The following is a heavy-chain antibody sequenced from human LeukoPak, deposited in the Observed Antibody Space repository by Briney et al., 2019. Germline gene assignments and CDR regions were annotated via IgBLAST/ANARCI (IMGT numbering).Heavy chain of an antibody. Sequence: GGSLRLSCAASGFIFNNYWMNWVRQAPGKGLEWVANIKQDGSVKYYVDSVKGRFTISRDNAKNSLYLQMNSLRAEDTAVYYCVRAMDVWGQGTTVTVSS. CDR2: IKQDGSVK. J-gene: IGHJ6*02. CDR1: GFIFNNYW. V-gene: IGHV3-7*04. CDR3: VRAMDV.